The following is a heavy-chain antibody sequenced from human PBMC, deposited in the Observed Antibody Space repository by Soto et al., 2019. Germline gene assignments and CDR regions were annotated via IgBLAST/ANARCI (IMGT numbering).Heavy chain of an antibody. D-gene: IGHD3-10*01. J-gene: IGHJ4*02. Sequence: ASVKVSCKASGYTFTSYYMHWVRQAPGQGLEWMGIINPNSGGTNYAQKFQGWVTMTRDTSISTAYMELSRLRSDDTAVYYCARGYYYGSGSPRDFDYWGQGTLVTV. CDR3: ARGYYYGSGSPRDFDY. CDR2: INPNSGGT. V-gene: IGHV1-2*04. CDR1: GYTFTSYY.